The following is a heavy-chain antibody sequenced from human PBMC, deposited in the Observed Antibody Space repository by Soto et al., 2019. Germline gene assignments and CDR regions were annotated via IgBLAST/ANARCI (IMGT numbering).Heavy chain of an antibody. CDR1: GFTFSSYG. V-gene: IGHV3-33*01. Sequence: GGSLRLSYAASGFTFSSYGMHWVRQAPGKGLEWVAVIWYDGSNKYYADSVKGRFTISRDNSKNTLYLQMNSLRAEDTAVYYCARGRRVSSGWSSFDPWGQGTLVTVSS. CDR3: ARGRRVSSGWSSFDP. J-gene: IGHJ5*02. D-gene: IGHD6-19*01. CDR2: IWYDGSNK.